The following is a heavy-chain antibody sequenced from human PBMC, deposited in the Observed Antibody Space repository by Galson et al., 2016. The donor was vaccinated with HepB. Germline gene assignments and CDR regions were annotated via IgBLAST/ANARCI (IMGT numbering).Heavy chain of an antibody. J-gene: IGHJ6*02. CDR2: IHHSGST. Sequence: SETLSLTCGLSRGSISRNNWYHWFRQPPGKGLEWIGEIHHSGSTHYNPSLKSRVTMSIDRSRNQFSLRLTSVTAADTAVYFCARDTLTGFGIDVWGQGTTVIVSS. D-gene: IGHD3-9*01. CDR1: RGSISRNNW. V-gene: IGHV4-4*02. CDR3: ARDTLTGFGIDV.